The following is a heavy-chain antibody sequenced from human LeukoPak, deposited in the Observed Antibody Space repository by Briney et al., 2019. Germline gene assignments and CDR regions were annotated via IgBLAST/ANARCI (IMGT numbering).Heavy chain of an antibody. CDR1: GGSISSSSYY. V-gene: IGHV4-39*07. D-gene: IGHD2-15*01. Sequence: PSETLSLTCTVSGGSISSSSYYWGWIRQPPGKGLEWIGSIYYSGSTYYNPSLKSRVTISVDTSKNQFSLKLSSVTAADTAVYYCATQDIVVVVAASGPPGGAFDIWGQGTMVTVSS. CDR2: IYYSGST. CDR3: ATQDIVVVVAASGPPGGAFDI. J-gene: IGHJ3*02.